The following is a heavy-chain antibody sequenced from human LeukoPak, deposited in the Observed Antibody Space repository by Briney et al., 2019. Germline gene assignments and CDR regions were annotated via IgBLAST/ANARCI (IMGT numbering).Heavy chain of an antibody. CDR1: GDSVPSNSAA. Sequence: SQTLSLTCAISGDSVPSNSAAWNWIRQSPSRGLEWLGRTYYRSKWYNDYAVSVKSRITNNPDTSKNQFSLQLNSVTPEDTAVYYCARGGALYSSSWYYGSGFDPWGQGTLVTVSS. CDR3: ARGGALYSSSWYYGSGFDP. CDR2: TYYRSKWYN. J-gene: IGHJ5*02. D-gene: IGHD6-13*01. V-gene: IGHV6-1*01.